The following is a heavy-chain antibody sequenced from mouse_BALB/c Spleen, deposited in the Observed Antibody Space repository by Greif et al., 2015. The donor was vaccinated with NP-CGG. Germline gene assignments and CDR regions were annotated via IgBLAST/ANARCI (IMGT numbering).Heavy chain of an antibody. J-gene: IGHJ4*01. D-gene: IGHD2-14*01. CDR3: ARDLGTYYRYDEGYYAMDY. CDR2: IWGDGST. V-gene: IGHV2-6-7*01. CDR1: GFSLTGYG. Sequence: VQLQQSGPGLVAPSQSMSITCTVSGFSLTGYGVNWVRQPPGKGLEWLGMIWGDGSTDYNSALKSRLSISKDNSKSXVFLKMNGLQTDDTARYYCARDLGTYYRYDEGYYAMDYWGQGTSVTVSS.